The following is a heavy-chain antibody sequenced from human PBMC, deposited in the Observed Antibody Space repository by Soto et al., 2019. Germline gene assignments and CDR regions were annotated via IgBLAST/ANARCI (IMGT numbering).Heavy chain of an antibody. Sequence: QVQLVESGGGVVQPGRSLRLSCAASGFTMSGVDMHWVRQAPGKGLEWVAVMSYDGSRQYYAASVEGRFTISRDNSKTTLYLQMDSLRTEDTAVYYFAKGGWYGSSSRSDCCGQGTLVTVSS. V-gene: IGHV3-30*18. CDR3: AKGGWYGSSSRSDC. CDR1: GFTMSGVD. J-gene: IGHJ4*02. CDR2: MSYDGSRQ. D-gene: IGHD6-6*01.